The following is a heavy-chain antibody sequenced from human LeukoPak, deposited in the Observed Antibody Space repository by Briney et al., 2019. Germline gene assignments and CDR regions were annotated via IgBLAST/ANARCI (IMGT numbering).Heavy chain of an antibody. V-gene: IGHV3-23*01. D-gene: IGHD6-13*01. CDR3: AKDLSAAGHY. Sequence: GGSLRLSCAASGFTFSGSAMHWVRQAPGKGLEWVSAIVPSGGTTSYADSVKGRFTISRDNSRNTLYLQMNSLRAEDTAVYYCAKDLSAAGHYWGQGTLVTVSS. CDR2: IVPSGGTT. J-gene: IGHJ4*02. CDR1: GFTFSGSA.